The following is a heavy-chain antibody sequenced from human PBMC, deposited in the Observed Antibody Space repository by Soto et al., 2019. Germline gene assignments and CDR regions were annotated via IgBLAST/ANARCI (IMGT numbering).Heavy chain of an antibody. V-gene: IGHV4-4*07. D-gene: IGHD5-12*01. Sequence: SETLSLTCTVSGGSINTFYWSWVRQPAGKGLEWIGRIFYSGSTSFNPSLESRVAMSVDTSKNHCSLNLSSVTAADMAVYYCAREGSYSAYNFAHGIQLWSFDFWGQGALVTVSS. CDR1: GGSINTFY. J-gene: IGHJ4*02. CDR3: AREGSYSAYNFAHGIQLWSFDF. CDR2: IFYSGST.